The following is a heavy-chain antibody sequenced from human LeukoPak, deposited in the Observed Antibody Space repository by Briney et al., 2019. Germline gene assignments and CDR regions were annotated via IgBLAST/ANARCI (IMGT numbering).Heavy chain of an antibody. CDR2: ISNSGNTI. J-gene: IGHJ4*02. CDR3: ARVFSNPTGNDY. CDR1: GFTFGSYE. Sequence: PGGSLRLSCAASGFTFGSYEMNWVRQAPGKGLEWVSYISNSGNTIFYADSVKGRFTISRDNGKNSLYLQINSLRAEDTAVYYCARVFSNPTGNDYWGQGTLVTVSS. V-gene: IGHV3-48*03. D-gene: IGHD1-1*01.